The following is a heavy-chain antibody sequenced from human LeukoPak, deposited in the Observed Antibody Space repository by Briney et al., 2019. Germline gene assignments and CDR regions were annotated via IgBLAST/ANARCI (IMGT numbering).Heavy chain of an antibody. Sequence: PGGSLRLSCAASGFTFSSYAMSWVRQAPGKGLEWVSAISGSGGSTYYADSVKGRFTISRDNSKNTLYLQMNSLRAEDTAVYYCAKEAEPTTIFGVVYYFDYWGQGTLVTVSS. J-gene: IGHJ4*02. CDR3: AKEAEPTTIFGVVYYFDY. V-gene: IGHV3-23*01. CDR2: ISGSGGST. D-gene: IGHD3-3*01. CDR1: GFTFSSYA.